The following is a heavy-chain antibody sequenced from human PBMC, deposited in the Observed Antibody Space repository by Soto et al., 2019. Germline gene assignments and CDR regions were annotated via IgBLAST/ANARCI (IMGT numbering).Heavy chain of an antibody. J-gene: IGHJ5*02. CDR2: MNPNSGNT. D-gene: IGHD3-10*01. CDR3: ARGITMVRGVIISRWFDP. CDR1: GYTFTSYD. V-gene: IGHV1-8*01. Sequence: QVRLVQSGAEVKKPGASVKVSCKASGYTFTSYDINWVRQATGQGLEWMGWMNPNSGNTGYAQKFQGRVTMTRNTSIRTAYMELSSLRSEDTAVYYCARGITMVRGVIISRWFDPWGQGTLVTVSS.